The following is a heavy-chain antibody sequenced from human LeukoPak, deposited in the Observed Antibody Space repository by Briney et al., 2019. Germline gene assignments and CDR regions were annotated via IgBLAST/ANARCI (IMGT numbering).Heavy chain of an antibody. V-gene: IGHV1-2*06. CDR2: INPNSGGT. CDR3: AGTAYCGGDCYSDY. D-gene: IGHD2-21*02. Sequence: ASVKVSCKASGYTFTGYYMHWVRQAPGQGLEWMGRINPNSGGTNYAQKFQGRVTMTRDTSISTAYMELNRLRSDDTAVYYCAGTAYCGGDCYSDYWGQGTLVTVSS. J-gene: IGHJ4*02. CDR1: GYTFTGYY.